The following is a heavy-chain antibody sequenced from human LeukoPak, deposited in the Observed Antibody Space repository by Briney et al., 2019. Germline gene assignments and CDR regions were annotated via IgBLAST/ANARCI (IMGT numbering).Heavy chain of an antibody. CDR2: IGAHNGNT. Sequence: GASVKVSCKASGYTFTSYGISWVRQAPGQGLEWMGWIGAHNGNTNYAQKLQGRVTMTTDTSTSTAYMELRSLRSDDTAVYYCARTYCTGDRCYSGGGSWGQGTLVTVSS. J-gene: IGHJ5*02. CDR3: ARTYCTGDRCYSGGGS. V-gene: IGHV1-18*01. CDR1: GYTFTSYG. D-gene: IGHD2-15*01.